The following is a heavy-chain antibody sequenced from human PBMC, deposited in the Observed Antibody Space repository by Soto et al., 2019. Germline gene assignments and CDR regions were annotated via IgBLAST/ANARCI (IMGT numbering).Heavy chain of an antibody. Sequence: HPGGSLRLSCAASGFTFSSYWMSWVRQAPGKGLEWVANIKQDGSEKYYVDSVKGRFTISRDNAKNSLYLQMNSLRAEGTAVYYCAREYGKQWLVYYYYGMDVWGQGTTVTVSS. J-gene: IGHJ6*02. V-gene: IGHV3-7*01. D-gene: IGHD6-19*01. CDR2: IKQDGSEK. CDR3: AREYGKQWLVYYYYGMDV. CDR1: GFTFSSYW.